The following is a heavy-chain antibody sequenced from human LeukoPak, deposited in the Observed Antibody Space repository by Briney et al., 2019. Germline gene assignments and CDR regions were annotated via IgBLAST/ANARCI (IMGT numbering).Heavy chain of an antibody. CDR1: GGTFSSYA. D-gene: IGHD2-15*01. J-gene: IGHJ5*02. CDR3: ARDRYCSGGSCYSYRWFDP. CDR2: IIPIFGTA. V-gene: IGHV1-69*13. Sequence: GASVKVSCKASGGTFSSYAISWVRQAPGQGLEWMGGIIPIFGTANYAQKFQGRVTITADESTSTAYMELSSLRSVDTAVYYCARDRYCSGGSCYSYRWFDPWGQGTLVTVSS.